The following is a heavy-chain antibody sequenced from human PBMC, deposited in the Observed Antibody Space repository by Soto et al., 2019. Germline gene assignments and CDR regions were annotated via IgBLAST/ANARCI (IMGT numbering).Heavy chain of an antibody. CDR1: GFTFSNSW. Sequence: PGGSLRLSCAASGFTFSNSWMTWVRQAPGKGLEWVANMNQDGSEKYYEDSVKGRFTISRDNAKNSLSLQMNSLSAEDTAVYFCARDNRGTFDYWGQGALVTVSS. D-gene: IGHD7-27*01. CDR3: ARDNRGTFDY. V-gene: IGHV3-7*03. J-gene: IGHJ4*02. CDR2: MNQDGSEK.